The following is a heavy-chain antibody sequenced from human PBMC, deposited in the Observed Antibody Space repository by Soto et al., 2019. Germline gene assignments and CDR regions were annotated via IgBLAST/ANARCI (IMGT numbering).Heavy chain of an antibody. J-gene: IGHJ6*02. Sequence: GASVKVSCKASGYTFTSYGISWVRQAPGQGLEWMGWISAYNGNTNYAQKLQGRVTMTTDTSTSTAYMELRSLRSDDTAVYYCARQRGYEEPYYYYYYGMDVWGQGTTVTVSS. V-gene: IGHV1-18*01. CDR2: ISAYNGNT. CDR1: GYTFTSYG. D-gene: IGHD3-16*01. CDR3: ARQRGYEEPYYYYYYGMDV.